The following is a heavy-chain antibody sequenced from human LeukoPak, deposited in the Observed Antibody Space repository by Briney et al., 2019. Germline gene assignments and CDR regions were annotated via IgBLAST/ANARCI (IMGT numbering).Heavy chain of an antibody. CDR2: IDWDDDK. CDR1: GFSLSTNGMC. J-gene: IGHJ5*02. CDR3: ARTPFDSSGHNCFDP. D-gene: IGHD3-22*01. Sequence: SGPTLVNPTQTLTLTRTFSGFSLSTNGMCVSWIRQPPGKALEWLARIDWDDDKYYSTSLKTRLTISKDTSKNQVVLTMTNMDPVDTATYYCARTPFDSSGHNCFDPWGQGTLVTVSS. V-gene: IGHV2-70*11.